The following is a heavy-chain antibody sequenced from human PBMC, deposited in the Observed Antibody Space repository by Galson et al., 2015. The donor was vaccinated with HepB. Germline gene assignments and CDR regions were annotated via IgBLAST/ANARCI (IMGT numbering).Heavy chain of an antibody. D-gene: IGHD5-24*01. CDR1: GFSISSNW. CDR3: ARERNTNYWWLDP. J-gene: IGHJ5*02. Sequence: SLRLSCAASGFSISSNWMNWLRQAPGKGLEWVANIKKDGSEKDYMDSVKGRFTISRDNARNSLYLQMNSLRAEDTAVYYCARERNTNYWWLDPWGQGTLVTVSS. V-gene: IGHV3-7*01. CDR2: IKKDGSEK.